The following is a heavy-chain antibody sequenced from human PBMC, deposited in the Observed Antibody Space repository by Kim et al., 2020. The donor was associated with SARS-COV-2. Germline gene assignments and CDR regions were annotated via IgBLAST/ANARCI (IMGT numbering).Heavy chain of an antibody. CDR1: GDSLSSDY. Sequence: SETLSLTCTVSGDSLSSDYWSWNRQPAGKGLEWIGRIYTSGRTNYNPSLQSRVTMSVDMSKNQFSLNLSSVTAADTAVYYCSSALGHWPQGTLDTVS. J-gene: IGHJ4*02. V-gene: IGHV4-4*07. D-gene: IGHD3-16*02. CDR3: SSALGH. CDR2: IYTSGRT.